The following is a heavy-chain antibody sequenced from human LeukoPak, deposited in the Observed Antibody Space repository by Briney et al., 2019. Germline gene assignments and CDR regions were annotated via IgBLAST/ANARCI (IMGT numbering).Heavy chain of an antibody. J-gene: IGHJ5*02. CDR1: GGSFSGYY. Sequence: SETLSLTCAVYGGSFSGYYWSWIRQPPGKRLEWIGEINHSGSTNYNPSLKSRVTISVDTSKNQFSLKLSSVTAADTAVYYCARGSRRSGYFSWFDPWGQGTLVTVSS. V-gene: IGHV4-34*01. CDR2: INHSGST. D-gene: IGHD3-3*01. CDR3: ARGSRRSGYFSWFDP.